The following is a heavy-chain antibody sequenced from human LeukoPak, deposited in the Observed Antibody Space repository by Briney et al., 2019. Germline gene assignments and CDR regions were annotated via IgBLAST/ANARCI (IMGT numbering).Heavy chain of an antibody. V-gene: IGHV3-15*01. CDR1: GFTFSNAW. Sequence: SGGSLRLSCAASGFTFSNAWMSWVRQAPGKGLEWVGRIKSKTDGGTTDYAAPVKGRFTISRDDSKNTLYLQMNSLRAEDTAVYYCASWPGVWYGEDSWGQGTLVTVSS. J-gene: IGHJ4*02. CDR3: ASWPGVWYGEDS. D-gene: IGHD3-10*01. CDR2: IKSKTDGGTT.